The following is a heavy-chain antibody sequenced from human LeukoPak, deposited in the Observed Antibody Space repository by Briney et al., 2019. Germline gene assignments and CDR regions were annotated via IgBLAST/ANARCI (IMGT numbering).Heavy chain of an antibody. CDR3: ARDTRGRSWLPRAFDI. Sequence: GASVKVSCKASGGTFSSYAISWVRQAPGQGLEWMGGIIPIFGTANYAQKFQGRVTITTDESTSTAYMELSSLRSEDTAVYYCARDTRGRSWLPRAFDIWGQGTMVTVSS. J-gene: IGHJ3*02. D-gene: IGHD6-13*01. V-gene: IGHV1-69*05. CDR1: GGTFSSYA. CDR2: IIPIFGTA.